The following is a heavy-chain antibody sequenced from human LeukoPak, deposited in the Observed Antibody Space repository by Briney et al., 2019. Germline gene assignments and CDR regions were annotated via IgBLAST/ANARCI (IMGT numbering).Heavy chain of an antibody. Sequence: GGSLRLSCAASGFTFSSYWMHWVRQAPGKGLVWVSRINSDGSSTSYADSVKGRFTISRDNAKNTLYLQMNSLRDEDTALYYKPRAAYDILTGPDYWGQGTLVTVSS. CDR3: PRAAYDILTGPDY. CDR2: INSDGSST. J-gene: IGHJ4*02. CDR1: GFTFSSYW. V-gene: IGHV3-74*01. D-gene: IGHD3-9*01.